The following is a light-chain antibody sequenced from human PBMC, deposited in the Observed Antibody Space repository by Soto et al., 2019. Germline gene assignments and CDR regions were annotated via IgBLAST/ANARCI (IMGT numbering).Light chain of an antibody. CDR1: SSDVVGYNY. CDR3: SSYTSSSIPWV. V-gene: IGLV2-14*01. CDR2: DVS. J-gene: IGLJ3*02. Sequence: QSALTQPASVSGSPGQSITISCTGTSSDVVGYNYVSWYQQRPGKAPKLMIYDVSDRPSGVSDRFSGSKSGNTASLTISGLQAEDEAFYHCSSYTSSSIPWVFGGGTKVTVL.